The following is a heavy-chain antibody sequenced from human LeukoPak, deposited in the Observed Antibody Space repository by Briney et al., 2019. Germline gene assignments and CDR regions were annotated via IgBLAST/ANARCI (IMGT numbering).Heavy chain of an antibody. CDR1: GFSFSDYG. Sequence: GGSLRLSCEASGFSFSDYGMHWVRQAPGKGLEWVAFIRYDGSNKYYADSVKGRFTVSRDNSQSTLYLQMNSLRVEDTAVYYCAKRVVIKSTDYFYYYIHVWGKGATVTVSS. J-gene: IGHJ6*03. D-gene: IGHD3-3*01. V-gene: IGHV3-30*02. CDR3: AKRVVIKSTDYFYYYIHV. CDR2: IRYDGSNK.